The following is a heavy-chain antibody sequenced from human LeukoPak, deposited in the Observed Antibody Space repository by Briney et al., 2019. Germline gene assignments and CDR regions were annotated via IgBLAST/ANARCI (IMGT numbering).Heavy chain of an antibody. J-gene: IGHJ4*02. CDR2: ISGSGGRT. Sequence: GGSLRLSCAASGFTFSNSAMSWVRQAPGKGLEWVSTISGSGGRTYYADSVKGRFTISRDNSKSTLYLQINSLRAEDTAVYYCAKSGYNRFDYWGQRPLVTVSS. CDR3: AKSGYNRFDY. D-gene: IGHD5-24*01. V-gene: IGHV3-23*01. CDR1: GFTFSNSA.